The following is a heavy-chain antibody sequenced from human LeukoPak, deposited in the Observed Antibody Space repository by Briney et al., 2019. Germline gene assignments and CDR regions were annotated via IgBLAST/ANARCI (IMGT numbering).Heavy chain of an antibody. CDR3: ARHVQIQLWILFDY. V-gene: IGHV1-18*04. CDR1: GYTFTGYY. Sequence: ASVKVSCKASGYTFTGYYMHWVRQAPGQGLEWMGWISAYNGNTNYAQKLQGRVTMTTDTSTSTAYMELRSLRSDDTAVYYCARHVQIQLWILFDYWGQGTLVTVSS. CDR2: ISAYNGNT. D-gene: IGHD5-18*01. J-gene: IGHJ4*02.